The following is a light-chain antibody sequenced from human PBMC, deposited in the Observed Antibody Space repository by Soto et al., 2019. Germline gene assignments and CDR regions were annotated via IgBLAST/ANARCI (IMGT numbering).Light chain of an antibody. J-gene: IGLJ1*01. Sequence: QSALTQPASVSGSPGQSITISCTGTSRDVGLYDYVSWYQHLPGKAPKLIIYEVTHRPSGVSTRFSGSKSGNTASLTISGLQADDEADYYCGSCTSTIPPYVFGTGTKVNVL. CDR1: SRDVGLYDY. CDR3: GSCTSTIPPYV. CDR2: EVT. V-gene: IGLV2-14*01.